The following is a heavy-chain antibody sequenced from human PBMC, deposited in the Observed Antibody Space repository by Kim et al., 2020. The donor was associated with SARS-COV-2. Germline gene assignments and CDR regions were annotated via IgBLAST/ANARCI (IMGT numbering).Heavy chain of an antibody. V-gene: IGHV3-30*07. CDR3: ARDGYDDSSGYYYFDY. Sequence: VKGRFTISRDNSKNTLYLQMNSLRAEDTAVYYCARDGYDDSSGYYYFDYWGQGTLVTVSS. D-gene: IGHD3-22*01. J-gene: IGHJ4*02.